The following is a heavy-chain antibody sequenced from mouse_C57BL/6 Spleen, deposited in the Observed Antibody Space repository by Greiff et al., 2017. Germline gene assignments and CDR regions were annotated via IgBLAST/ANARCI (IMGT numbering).Heavy chain of an antibody. CDR3: ARSGDGYFFDY. CDR2: IDPSDSYT. D-gene: IGHD2-3*01. J-gene: IGHJ2*01. Sequence: QVQLQQPGAELVRPGTSVKLSCKASGYTFTSYWMHWVKQRPGQGLEWIGVIDPSDSYTNYNQTFKGKDTLTVDTSSSTAYMQLSSLTSEDSAVYYWARSGDGYFFDYWGQGTTLTVSS. V-gene: IGHV1-59*01. CDR1: GYTFTSYW.